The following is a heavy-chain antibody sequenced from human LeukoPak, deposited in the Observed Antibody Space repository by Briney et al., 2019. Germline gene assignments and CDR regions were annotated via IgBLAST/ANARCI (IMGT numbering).Heavy chain of an antibody. CDR2: ISWDGGST. CDR3: AKGYSSSSGVDY. D-gene: IGHD6-6*01. J-gene: IGHJ4*02. CDR1: GFTFDDYT. V-gene: IGHV3-43*01. Sequence: GGSLRLSCAASGFTFDDYTMHWVRQAPGRGLEWVSLISWDGGSTYYADSVKGRFTISRDNSKNSLYVQKNSVRTEDTALYYCAKGYSSSSGVDYWGQGTLVTVSS.